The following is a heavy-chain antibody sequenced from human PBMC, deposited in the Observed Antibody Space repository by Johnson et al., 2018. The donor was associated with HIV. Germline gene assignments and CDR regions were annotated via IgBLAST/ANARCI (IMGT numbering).Heavy chain of an antibody. CDR2: INWNGGSA. CDR1: GFTFDDYG. V-gene: IGHV3-20*04. Sequence: EVQLVESGGGVVRPGGSLRLSCSASGFTFDDYGINWVRQAPGRGLEWVSGINWNGGSAGYTDSVRGRFTISRDNSKNSLYLQMNSLRTEDTALYYCAKDASGSYSRAQSISDAFDIWGQGTMVTVSS. CDR3: AKDASGSYSRAQSISDAFDI. J-gene: IGHJ3*02. D-gene: IGHD1-26*01.